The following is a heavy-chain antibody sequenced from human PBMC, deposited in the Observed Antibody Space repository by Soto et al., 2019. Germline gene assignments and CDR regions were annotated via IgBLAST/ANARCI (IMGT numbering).Heavy chain of an antibody. CDR3: ARGDRWSFGI. CDR2: IHSDGSST. Sequence: EVQLVESGGGLVQPGESLRLSCAASGFTFSYYWMHWVRQAPGKGLVWVSRIHSDGSSTTYADSVKGRFTISRDNARNTLNLQMNRLRVEDTAVFYCARGDRWSFGICGQGSVVTVSS. J-gene: IGHJ3*02. CDR1: GFTFSYYW. V-gene: IGHV3-74*01.